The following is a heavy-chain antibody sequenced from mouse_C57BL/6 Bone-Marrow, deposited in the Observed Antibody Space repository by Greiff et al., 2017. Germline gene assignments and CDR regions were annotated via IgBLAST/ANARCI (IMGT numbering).Heavy chain of an antibody. CDR1: GINIKDDY. D-gene: IGHD3-3*01. Sequence: EVQLQQSGAELVRPGDSVKLSCTASGINIKDDYMHWVKQRPEQGLEWSGWIDPENGDTEYASKFQGTATITANTSSNTDYLQFSSLTSVDTAVYYCTTAVRAPFAYWGQGTLVTVSA. V-gene: IGHV14-4*01. CDR2: IDPENGDT. J-gene: IGHJ3*01. CDR3: TTAVRAPFAY.